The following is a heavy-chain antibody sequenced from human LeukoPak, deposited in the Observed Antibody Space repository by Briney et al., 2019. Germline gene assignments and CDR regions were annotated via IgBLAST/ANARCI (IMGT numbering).Heavy chain of an antibody. V-gene: IGHV3-7*01. CDR1: DFIFSTYW. CDR2: IKQDGSEQ. CDR3: ARGTEYDQWNYGKSYAFDV. J-gene: IGHJ3*01. Sequence: GGSLRLSCVGSDFIFSTYWMSWVRQAPGKGLEWVASIKQDGSEQFYVDSARGRFTVSKDNAKNSLFLQLNSLRAEDTAVYYCARGTEYDQWNYGKSYAFDVWGQGTLVTVSS. D-gene: IGHD1-7*01.